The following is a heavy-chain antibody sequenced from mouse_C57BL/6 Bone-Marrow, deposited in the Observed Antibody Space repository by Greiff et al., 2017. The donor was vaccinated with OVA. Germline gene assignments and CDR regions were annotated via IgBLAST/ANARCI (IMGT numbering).Heavy chain of an antibody. Sequence: QVQLQQPGAELVKPGASVKLSCKASGYTFTSYWMHWVKQRPGQGLEWIGMIHPNSGSTDYNEKFKSKATLTVDKSSSTAYMQLSSLTSEDSAVYYCAITGTAWFAYWGQGTLVTVSA. CDR2: IHPNSGST. D-gene: IGHD4-1*01. CDR1: GYTFTSYW. J-gene: IGHJ3*01. V-gene: IGHV1-64*01. CDR3: AITGTAWFAY.